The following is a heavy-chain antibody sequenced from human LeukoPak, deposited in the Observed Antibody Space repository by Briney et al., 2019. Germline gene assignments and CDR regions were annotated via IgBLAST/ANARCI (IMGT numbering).Heavy chain of an antibody. J-gene: IGHJ4*02. CDR3: ARGAYSSSWYLDY. D-gene: IGHD6-13*01. CDR1: GDSVSSNSAT. V-gene: IGHV6-1*01. Sequence: SQTLSLTCAVFGDSVSSNSATWNWIRQSPSRGLEWLGRTYYRFKWYTDYAASVKGRIIINPDTSKNQFSLQLNSVTPEDTAVYYCARGAYSSSWYLDYWGQGTLVTVSS. CDR2: TYYRFKWYT.